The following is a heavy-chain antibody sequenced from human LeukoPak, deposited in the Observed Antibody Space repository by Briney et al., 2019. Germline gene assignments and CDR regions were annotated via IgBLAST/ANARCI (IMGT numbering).Heavy chain of an antibody. V-gene: IGHV3-7*01. J-gene: IGHJ4*02. D-gene: IGHD1-26*01. CDR2: IKQDGSEK. Sequence: GGSLRLSCAASGFTFSSYSMNWVRQAPGKGLEWVANIKQDGSEKYYVDSVKGRFTISRDNAKNSLYLQMNSLRAEDTAVYYCARGEPPLGWGQGTLVTVSS. CDR3: ARGEPPLG. CDR1: GFTFSSYS.